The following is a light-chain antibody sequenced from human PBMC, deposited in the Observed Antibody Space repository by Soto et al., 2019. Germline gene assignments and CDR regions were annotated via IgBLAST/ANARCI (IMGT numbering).Light chain of an antibody. Sequence: QSVLTQSPSASASLGASVKLTCTLSSGHSTYAIAWHQQQPEKGPRYLMKLNSDGSHSKGDGIPDRFSGSSSGAERYLSISSLQSEDEADYYCQTWVTGPPWVFGGGTKRTVL. CDR3: QTWVTGPPWV. CDR1: SGHSTYA. J-gene: IGLJ3*02. V-gene: IGLV4-69*01. CDR2: LNSDGSH.